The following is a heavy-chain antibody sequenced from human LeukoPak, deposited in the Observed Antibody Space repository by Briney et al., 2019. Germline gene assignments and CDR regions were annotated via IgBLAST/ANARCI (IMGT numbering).Heavy chain of an antibody. CDR3: ARDRVTMLRGVMRKVGPDY. D-gene: IGHD3-10*01. J-gene: IGHJ4*02. CDR1: GYTFTGYY. Sequence: ASVKASCKASGYTFTGYYIHWVRQAPGQGLEYMGWINPNSGVTDYAQKFQGRVTMTRDTSISTAYMELRRLRSDNTAVYYCARDRVTMLRGVMRKVGPDYWGQGILVTVSS. CDR2: INPNSGVT. V-gene: IGHV1-2*02.